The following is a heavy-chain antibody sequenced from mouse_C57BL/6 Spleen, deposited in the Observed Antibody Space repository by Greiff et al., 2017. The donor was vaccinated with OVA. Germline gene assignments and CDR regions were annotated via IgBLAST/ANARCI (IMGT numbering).Heavy chain of an antibody. V-gene: IGHV6-3*01. CDR2: IRLKSDNYAT. CDR3: TGAGTHSLYAMDY. Sequence: EVQRVESGGGLVQPGGSMKLSCVASGFTFSNYWMNWVRQSPEKGLEWVAQIRLKSDNYATHYAESVKGRFTISRDDSKSSVYLQMNNLRAEDTGIYYCTGAGTHSLYAMDYWGQGTSVTVSS. J-gene: IGHJ4*01. D-gene: IGHD4-1*01. CDR1: GFTFSNYW.